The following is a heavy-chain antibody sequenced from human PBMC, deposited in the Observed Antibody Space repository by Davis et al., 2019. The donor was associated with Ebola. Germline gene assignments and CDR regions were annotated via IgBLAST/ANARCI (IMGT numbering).Heavy chain of an antibody. D-gene: IGHD4-11*01. Sequence: MPSETLSLTCAVYGGSFSGDYWSWIRQPPGKGLEWIGEINHSGSTNYNPSLKSRVTISVDTSKNQFSLKLSSVTAADTAVYYCARQYYSNYRGILYYYYGMDVWGQGTTVTVSS. J-gene: IGHJ6*02. CDR2: INHSGST. CDR3: ARQYYSNYRGILYYYYGMDV. V-gene: IGHV4-34*01. CDR1: GGSFSGDY.